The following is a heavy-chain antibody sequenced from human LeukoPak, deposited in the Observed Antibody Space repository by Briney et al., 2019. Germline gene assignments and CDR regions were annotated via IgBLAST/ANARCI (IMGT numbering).Heavy chain of an antibody. CDR1: GFTFDDYG. Sequence: PGGSLRLSCAASGFTFDDYGMSWVRQAPGKGLEWVSGINWNGGSTGYADSMKGRFTISRDNAKNSLYLQMNSLRAEDTALYYCARTSEGSMVRGVIITGYFDYWGQGTLVTVSS. D-gene: IGHD3-10*01. V-gene: IGHV3-20*04. CDR2: INWNGGST. J-gene: IGHJ4*02. CDR3: ARTSEGSMVRGVIITGYFDY.